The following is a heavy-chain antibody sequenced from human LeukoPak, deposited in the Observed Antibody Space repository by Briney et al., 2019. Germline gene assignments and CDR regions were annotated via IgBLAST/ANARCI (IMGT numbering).Heavy chain of an antibody. V-gene: IGHV3-53*01. CDR2: IYSDGST. D-gene: IGHD3-10*01. J-gene: IGHJ4*02. Sequence: GGSLRLSCAASGLTVRNNYMSWVRQSPGKGLEWVSVIYSDGSTYYEDSVKGRFTISRDTSKNTLSLQMSSLRVEDTAVYFCAREKGRGVISPYYDCWGQGTLVTVSS. CDR1: GLTVRNNY. CDR3: AREKGRGVISPYYDC.